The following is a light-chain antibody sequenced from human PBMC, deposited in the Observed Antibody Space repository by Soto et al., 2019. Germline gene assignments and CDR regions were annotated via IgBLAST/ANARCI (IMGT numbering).Light chain of an antibody. CDR2: DVR. CDR1: SRGVGGYNY. V-gene: IGLV2-14*01. Sequence: QSVLTQPASVSWSPGQSITISCTGTSRGVGGYNYVSWYQQHPGKAPKLMIYDVRNRPSGVSNRFSGSKSVNTASLTISGLQAEDEADYYCSSYTTISTYVFGTGTKVTVL. J-gene: IGLJ1*01. CDR3: SSYTTISTYV.